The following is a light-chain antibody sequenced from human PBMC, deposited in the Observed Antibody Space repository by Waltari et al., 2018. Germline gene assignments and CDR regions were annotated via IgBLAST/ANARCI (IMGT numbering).Light chain of an antibody. CDR2: KAS. CDR3: HQYNTLPLT. V-gene: IGKV1-5*03. CDR1: ESFKNN. Sequence: CRASESFKNNLAWYQHQPGKAPKVLVHKASRLESGVASRFSGSGYGTEFTLTISSLEPDDFATYYCHQYNTLPLTFGGGTKVEIK. J-gene: IGKJ4*01.